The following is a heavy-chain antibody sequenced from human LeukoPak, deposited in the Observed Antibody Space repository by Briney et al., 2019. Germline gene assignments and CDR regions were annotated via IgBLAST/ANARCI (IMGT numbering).Heavy chain of an antibody. D-gene: IGHD6-13*01. CDR1: GGSISNFY. Sequence: SETLSLTCTVSGGSISNFYWSWTRQPAGKTLEWIGRIYSSGSTNYNPSLKSRVTMSLDTSKNQFSLKLSSVTAADTAVYFRARETTGAGTARPFDYWGQGTLVTVSS. CDR2: IYSSGST. V-gene: IGHV4-4*07. CDR3: ARETTGAGTARPFDY. J-gene: IGHJ4*02.